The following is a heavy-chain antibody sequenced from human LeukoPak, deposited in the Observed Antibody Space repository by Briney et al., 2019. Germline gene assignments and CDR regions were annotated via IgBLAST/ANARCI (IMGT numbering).Heavy chain of an antibody. Sequence: PGGSLRLSCAASGFTFSSYGMHWVRQAPGKGLGWVAVISYDGSNKYYADSVKGRFTISRDNSRNTLYLQMNSLRAEDTAVYYCASRSALDTAMAAFDYWGQGTLVTVSS. CDR1: GFTFSSYG. V-gene: IGHV3-30*03. CDR3: ASRSALDTAMAAFDY. D-gene: IGHD5-18*01. J-gene: IGHJ4*02. CDR2: ISYDGSNK.